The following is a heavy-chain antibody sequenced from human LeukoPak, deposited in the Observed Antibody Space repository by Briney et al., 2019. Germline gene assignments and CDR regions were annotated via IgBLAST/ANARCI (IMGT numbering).Heavy chain of an antibody. CDR3: AKDIGSYYDY. V-gene: IGHV3-23*01. D-gene: IGHD3-10*01. J-gene: IGHJ4*02. Sequence: GGSLRLSCAASGFTLSSYGMSWVRQAPGKGLEWVSVISGSGASTYYADSVKGRFTISRDNSKNTLYLEMNSLRAEDTAVYYCAKDIGSYYDYWGQGILVTVSS. CDR1: GFTLSSYG. CDR2: ISGSGAST.